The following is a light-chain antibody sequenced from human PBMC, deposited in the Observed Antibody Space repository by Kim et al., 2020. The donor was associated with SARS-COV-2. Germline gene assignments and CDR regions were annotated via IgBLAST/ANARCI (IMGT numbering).Light chain of an antibody. Sequence: QSALTQPASVSRSPGQSITISCTGTSSDVGSYDLVSWYQQHPGKAPKLMIYEVNKRPSGVSNRFSGSKSGNTASLTISGLQAEDEADYYCCSYAGSSTLVFGGGTQLTVL. V-gene: IGLV2-23*02. CDR1: SSDVGSYDL. CDR3: CSYAGSSTLV. CDR2: EVN. J-gene: IGLJ3*02.